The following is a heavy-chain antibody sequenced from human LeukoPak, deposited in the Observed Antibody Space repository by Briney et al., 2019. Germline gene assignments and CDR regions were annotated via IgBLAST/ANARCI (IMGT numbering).Heavy chain of an antibody. Sequence: PGGSLRLSCTASGFTFSFYMMNWVRQAAGKGLEWVSSISTSSSHIYYADSLKGRLTVSRDNAKNSLYLQMNNLRAEDTAVYYCARDDNWNDKPFDLWGPGTLVTVSS. CDR1: GFTFSFYM. CDR3: ARDDNWNDKPFDL. J-gene: IGHJ4*02. D-gene: IGHD1-20*01. V-gene: IGHV3-21*01. CDR2: ISTSSSHI.